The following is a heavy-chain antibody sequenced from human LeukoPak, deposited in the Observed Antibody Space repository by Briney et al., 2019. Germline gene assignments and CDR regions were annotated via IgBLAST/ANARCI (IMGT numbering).Heavy chain of an antibody. J-gene: IGHJ4*02. V-gene: IGHV3-74*01. CDR3: ARSSYPYYFDY. CDR2: VDNDGSST. D-gene: IGHD6-13*01. Sequence: PGGSLRLSCAASGFSFNSYWMHWVRQAPGKGLVWVARVDNDGSSTTYADSVKGRLTISRDNARNTLYLQMNSLRAEDTAVYYCARSSYPYYFDYWGRGTLVTVSS. CDR1: GFSFNSYW.